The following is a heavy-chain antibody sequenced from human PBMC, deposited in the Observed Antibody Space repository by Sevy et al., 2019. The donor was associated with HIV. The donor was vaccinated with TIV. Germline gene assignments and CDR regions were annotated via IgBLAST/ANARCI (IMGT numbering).Heavy chain of an antibody. V-gene: IGHV3-33*06. Sequence: GSLKISCAASGFTFSSYGMHWVRQAPGKGLEWVAVIWYDGSNKYYADSVKGRFTISRDNSKNTLYLQMNSLRAEDTAVYYCAKDNFSRRRDGYNYLFDYWGQGTLVTVSS. CDR3: AKDNFSRRRDGYNYLFDY. J-gene: IGHJ4*02. CDR2: IWYDGSNK. CDR1: GFTFSSYG. D-gene: IGHD5-12*01.